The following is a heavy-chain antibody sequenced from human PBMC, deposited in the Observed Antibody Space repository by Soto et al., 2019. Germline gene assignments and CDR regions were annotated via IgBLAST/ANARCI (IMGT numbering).Heavy chain of an antibody. CDR3: ASLDYYDSSGLDY. CDR1: GGSISSGGYS. D-gene: IGHD3-22*01. Sequence: SDTLSLTCAVSGGSISSGGYSWSWIRQPPGKGLEWIGYIYHSGSTYYNPSLKSRVTISVDRSKNQFSLKLSSVTAADTAVYYCASLDYYDSSGLDYWGQGTLVTVSS. V-gene: IGHV4-30-2*01. J-gene: IGHJ4*02. CDR2: IYHSGST.